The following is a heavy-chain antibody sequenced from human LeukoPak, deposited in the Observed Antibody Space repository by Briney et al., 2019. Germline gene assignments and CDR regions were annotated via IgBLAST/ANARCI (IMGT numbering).Heavy chain of an antibody. Sequence: PSETLSLTCTVSGGSISSGSYYWSWIRQPAGKGLEWIGRTYTSGSTNYNPSLKSRVTISVDTSKNQFSLKLSSVTAADTAVYYCARGPYSSSSLWGQGTLVTVSS. CDR2: TYTSGST. D-gene: IGHD6-6*01. CDR1: GGSISSGSYY. CDR3: ARGPYSSSSL. V-gene: IGHV4-61*02. J-gene: IGHJ4*02.